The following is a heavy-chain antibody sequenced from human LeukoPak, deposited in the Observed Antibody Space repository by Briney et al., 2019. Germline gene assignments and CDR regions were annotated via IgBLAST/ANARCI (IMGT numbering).Heavy chain of an antibody. CDR1: GGTFSSYA. V-gene: IGHV1-69*05. Sequence: SVKVSCKVSGGTFSSYAISWVRQAPGQGLEWMGGIIPIFGTANYAQKFQGRVTITTDESTSTAYMELSSLRSEDTAVYYCARDWGRGDWFDYWGQGTLVTVSS. CDR2: IIPIFGTA. J-gene: IGHJ4*02. CDR3: ARDWGRGDWFDY. D-gene: IGHD2-21*02.